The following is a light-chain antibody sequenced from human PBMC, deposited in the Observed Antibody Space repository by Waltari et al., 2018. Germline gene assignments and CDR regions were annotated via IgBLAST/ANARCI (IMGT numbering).Light chain of an antibody. CDR2: VNSDGSH. CDR1: SGHSSYA. Sequence: QLLLTQSPSASASLGASVQLTCTLSSGHSSYAIAWHQQQPDKGTRYLMKVNSDGSHIKGDGIPDRFSGSSSGAERYLTISSLQSEDEADYYCQTGGFGIWVFGGGTKLTVL. CDR3: QTGGFGIWV. J-gene: IGLJ3*02. V-gene: IGLV4-69*01.